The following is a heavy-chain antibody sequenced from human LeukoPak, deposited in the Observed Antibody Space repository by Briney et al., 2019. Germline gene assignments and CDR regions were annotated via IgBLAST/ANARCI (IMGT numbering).Heavy chain of an antibody. D-gene: IGHD6-6*01. Sequence: PSETLSLTCAVYGGSFSGYYWSWIRQPPGKGLEWIGEINHSGSTNYNPSLKSRVPISVDTSKNQFSLKLSSVTAADTAVYYCARGLGHSSSDYWGQGTLVTVSS. CDR3: ARGLGHSSSDY. CDR1: GGSFSGYY. J-gene: IGHJ4*02. V-gene: IGHV4-34*01. CDR2: INHSGST.